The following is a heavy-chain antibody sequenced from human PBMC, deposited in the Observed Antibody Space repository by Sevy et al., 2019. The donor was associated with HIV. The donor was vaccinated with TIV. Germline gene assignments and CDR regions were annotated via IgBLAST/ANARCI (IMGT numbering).Heavy chain of an antibody. D-gene: IGHD3-10*01. Sequence: SENLSLTCTVSGGSISSAYYWGWIRQPPGKGQEWIGSIWNGGNTYYNPSLKSRVSISVDTSKKQFSLRLSSVTAADTAVYYCARTPLVRGIISIFDIWGQGTRVTVSS. CDR2: IWNGGNT. J-gene: IGHJ3*02. CDR1: GGSISSAYY. V-gene: IGHV4-38-2*02. CDR3: ARTPLVRGIISIFDI.